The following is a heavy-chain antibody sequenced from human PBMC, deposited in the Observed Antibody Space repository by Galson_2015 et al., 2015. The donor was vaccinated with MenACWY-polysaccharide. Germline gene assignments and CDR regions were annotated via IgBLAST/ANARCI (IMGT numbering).Heavy chain of an antibody. D-gene: IGHD6-19*01. Sequence: SVRLSCAASGLIVSANYMAWFRQPPGKGLEWVSTIYSGGNTYYADSVKGRFSISRDNAENTLYLQMNSLTAEDTAVYYCLRGSSGWKGMAVWGQGTTVTVSS. CDR3: LRGSSGWKGMAV. CDR1: GLIVSANY. V-gene: IGHV3-53*01. CDR2: IYSGGNT. J-gene: IGHJ6*02.